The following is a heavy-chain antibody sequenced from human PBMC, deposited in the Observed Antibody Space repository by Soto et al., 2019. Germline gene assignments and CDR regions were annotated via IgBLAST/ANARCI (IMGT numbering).Heavy chain of an antibody. CDR1: GGSISSCGYY. Sequence: QVQLQESGPGLVKPSQTLSLTCTVSGGSISSCGYYWSWSRQHPGKGLVWMWIIYYSGSTYYNPSLKGRVNRSVDTSKIQSSLEPSSVVAADTAVYYCARATLHPDYWGHGTMVNVS. V-gene: IGHV4-31*03. D-gene: IGHD4-4*01. CDR3: ARATLHPDY. CDR2: IYYSGST. J-gene: IGHJ4*01.